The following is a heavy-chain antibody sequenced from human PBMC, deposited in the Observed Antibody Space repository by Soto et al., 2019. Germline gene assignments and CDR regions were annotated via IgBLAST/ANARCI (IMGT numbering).Heavy chain of an antibody. CDR2: IFHSGST. Sequence: ERLSLTXTVSGDSIRSRYFWGWIRQTPGKGLEWIASIFHSGSTDYNPSLKSRVTMSVDASKNQFSLKLSSVTAADTAVYFCARVAFFTGITCSADNWFDPWGQGTLVTVSS. J-gene: IGHJ5*02. D-gene: IGHD3-9*01. CDR1: GDSIRSRYF. CDR3: ARVAFFTGITCSADNWFDP. V-gene: IGHV4-38-2*02.